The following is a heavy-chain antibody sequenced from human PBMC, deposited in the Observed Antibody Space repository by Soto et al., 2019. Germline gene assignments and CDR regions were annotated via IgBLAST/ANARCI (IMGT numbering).Heavy chain of an antibody. Sequence: ESLSRTGGVSGGSISGSYWSGIRQSPGKGLEWLGYVYYTGSTNYSPSLRSRVSISVDTSKNEFSLRLSSVTAADTAVYFCARSVAVPGAHIDYWGQGTQVTVSS. CDR2: VYYTGST. CDR1: GGSISGSY. V-gene: IGHV4-59*01. J-gene: IGHJ4*02. D-gene: IGHD6-19*01. CDR3: ARSVAVPGAHIDY.